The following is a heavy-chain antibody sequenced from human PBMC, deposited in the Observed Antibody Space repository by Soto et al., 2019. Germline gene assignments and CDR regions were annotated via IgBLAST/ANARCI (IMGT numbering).Heavy chain of an antibody. J-gene: IGHJ5*02. CDR2: INHSGST. Sequence: SETLSLTCAVYGGSFSGYYWSWIRQPPGKGLEWIGEINHSGSTNYNPSLKSRVTISVDTSKNQFSLKLSSVTAADTAVYYCARCRRAVAERNWFDPWGQGTLVNVSS. V-gene: IGHV4-34*01. CDR3: ARCRRAVAERNWFDP. CDR1: GGSFSGYY. D-gene: IGHD6-19*01.